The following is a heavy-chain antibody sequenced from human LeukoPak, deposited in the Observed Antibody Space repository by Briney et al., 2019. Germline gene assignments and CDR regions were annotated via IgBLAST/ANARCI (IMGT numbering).Heavy chain of an antibody. CDR2: IYYSGST. CDR1: GGSISSGGYS. D-gene: IGHD4-23*01. CDR3: ARNYGGNSDFDY. Sequence: SETLSLTCAVSGGSISSGGYSWSWIRQPPGKGLEWIGYIYYSGSTYYNPSLKSRVTISVDTSKNQFSLKLSSVTAADTAVYYCARNYGGNSDFDYWGQGTLVTVSS. J-gene: IGHJ4*02. V-gene: IGHV4-31*11.